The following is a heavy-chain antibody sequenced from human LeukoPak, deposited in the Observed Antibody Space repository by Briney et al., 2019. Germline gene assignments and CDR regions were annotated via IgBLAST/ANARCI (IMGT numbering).Heavy chain of an antibody. Sequence: ASVRVSCKASEYTFTVYYMHWVRQAPGQGLEWMGWISPYSGGTNYAQKFQARVTMTRDTSISTAYMELSRLRFDDTAVYYCARASHYDFWSGYLTDDFDYWGQGTLVTVSS. D-gene: IGHD3-3*01. CDR1: EYTFTVYY. CDR2: ISPYSGGT. V-gene: IGHV1-2*02. CDR3: ARASHYDFWSGYLTDDFDY. J-gene: IGHJ4*02.